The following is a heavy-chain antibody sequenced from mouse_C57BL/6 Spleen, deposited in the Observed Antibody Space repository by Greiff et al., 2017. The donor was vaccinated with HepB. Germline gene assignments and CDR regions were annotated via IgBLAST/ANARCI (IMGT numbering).Heavy chain of an antibody. J-gene: IGHJ3*01. CDR3: ARESGENDYLWFAY. V-gene: IGHV1-53*01. D-gene: IGHD2-4*01. CDR2: INPSNGGT. Sequence: QVQLQQPGPELVKPGASVKLSCKASGYTFTSYWMHWVKQRPGQGLEWIGNINPSNGGTNYNEKFKSKATLTVDKTSSTAYMQLSSLTSEDSAVYYCARESGENDYLWFAYWGQGTLVTVSA. CDR1: GYTFTSYW.